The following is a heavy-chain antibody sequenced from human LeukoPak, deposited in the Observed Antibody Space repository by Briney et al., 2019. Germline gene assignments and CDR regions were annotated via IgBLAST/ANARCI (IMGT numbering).Heavy chain of an antibody. CDR2: ISHNGIT. J-gene: IGHJ6*04. CDR1: GGSITVNY. D-gene: IGHD3-3*01. Sequence: SETLSLTCTVSGGSITVNYWSWVRQPPGKGLEWIGHISHNGITNYNPSLKSRLTISVDTSKNQFSLKLSSVTAADTAVYYCARATNYDLWSAYYHHMDVWGKGTTVTVSS. V-gene: IGHV4-59*01. CDR3: ARATNYDLWSAYYHHMDV.